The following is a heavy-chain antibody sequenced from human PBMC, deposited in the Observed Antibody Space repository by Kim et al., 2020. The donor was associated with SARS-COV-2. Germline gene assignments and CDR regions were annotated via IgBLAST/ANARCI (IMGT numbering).Heavy chain of an antibody. CDR1: GFTFSSYA. J-gene: IGHJ6*02. Sequence: GGSLRLSCAASGFTFSSYAMHWVRQAPGKGLEWVAVIWYDGSNKYYADSVKGRFTISRDNSKNTLYLQMNSLRAEDTAVYYCAKDLRGDTANGHSYYYYYGMDVWGQGTTVTVSS. D-gene: IGHD5-18*01. CDR2: IWYDGSNK. CDR3: AKDLRGDTANGHSYYYYYGMDV. V-gene: IGHV3-33*06.